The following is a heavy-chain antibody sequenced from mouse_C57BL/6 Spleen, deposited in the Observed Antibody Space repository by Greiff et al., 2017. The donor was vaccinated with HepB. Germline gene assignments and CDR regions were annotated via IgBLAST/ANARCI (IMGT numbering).Heavy chain of an antibody. CDR2: ILPGSGNT. D-gene: IGHD2-4*01. CDR3: ARGENDYDARGYAMDY. V-gene: IGHV1-9*01. J-gene: IGHJ4*01. Sequence: QVQLQQSGAELMKPGASVKLSCKATGYTFTGYWIEWVKQRPGHGLEWIGEILPGSGNTNYNEKFKGKATFTADTSSNTAYMQLSSLTTEDSAIYYCARGENDYDARGYAMDYWGQGTSVTVSS. CDR1: GYTFTGYW.